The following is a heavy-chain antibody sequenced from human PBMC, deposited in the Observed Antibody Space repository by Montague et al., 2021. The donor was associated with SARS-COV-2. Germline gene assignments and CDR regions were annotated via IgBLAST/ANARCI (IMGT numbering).Heavy chain of an antibody. V-gene: IGHV6-1*01. D-gene: IGHD6-13*01. CDR1: GDSVSSNTAA. Sequence: CAVSGDSVSSNTAAWNWIRQSPSRGLEWLGRTYYRSKWYNDYAVSVKSRIGINADTSKNQFSLQLNSVTPEDTAVYYCARGISATNKWGQGTLVTVSS. J-gene: IGHJ4*02. CDR2: TYYRSKWYN. CDR3: ARGISATNK.